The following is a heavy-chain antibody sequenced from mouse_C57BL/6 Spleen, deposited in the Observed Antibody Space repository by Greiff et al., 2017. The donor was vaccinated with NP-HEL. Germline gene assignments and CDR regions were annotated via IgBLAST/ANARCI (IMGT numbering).Heavy chain of an antibody. CDR3: AREGIYYGIFYAMDY. J-gene: IGHJ4*01. Sequence: EVKLQESGPGLVKPSQSLSLTCSVTGYSITSGYYWNWIRQFPGNKLEWMGYISYDGSNKYNPSLKNRISITRDTSKNQFFLKLNSVTTEYTATYYCAREGIYYGIFYAMDYWGQGTSVTVSS. CDR2: ISYDGSN. V-gene: IGHV3-6*01. CDR1: GYSITSGYY. D-gene: IGHD2-1*01.